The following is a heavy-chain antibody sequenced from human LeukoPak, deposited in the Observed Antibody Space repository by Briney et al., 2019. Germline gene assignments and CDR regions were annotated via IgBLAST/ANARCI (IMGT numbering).Heavy chain of an antibody. V-gene: IGHV1-2*02. Sequence: ASVKVSCKTSGYAFTGQYLHWVRQAPGQGLEWMGWINPNSGGTKSAQKFQGRVTMTRDTSISTAYMELSRLRSDDTAVYYCARAQGIAAAEFDYWGQGTLVTVSS. CDR3: ARAQGIAAAEFDY. D-gene: IGHD6-13*01. CDR1: GYAFTGQY. CDR2: INPNSGGT. J-gene: IGHJ4*02.